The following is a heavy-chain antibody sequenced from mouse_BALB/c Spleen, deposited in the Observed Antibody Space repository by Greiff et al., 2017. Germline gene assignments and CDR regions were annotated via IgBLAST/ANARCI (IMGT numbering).Heavy chain of an antibody. D-gene: IGHD2-2*01. V-gene: IGHV5-6-3*01. CDR2: INSNGGST. CDR3: AREGYEGDYYAMDY. Sequence: EVKLVESGGGLVQPGGSLKLSCAASGFTFSSYGMSWVRQTPDKRLELVATINSNGGSTYYPDSVKGRFTISRDNAKNTLYLQMSSLKSEDTAMYYCAREGYEGDYYAMDYWGQGTSVTVSS. CDR1: GFTFSSYG. J-gene: IGHJ4*01.